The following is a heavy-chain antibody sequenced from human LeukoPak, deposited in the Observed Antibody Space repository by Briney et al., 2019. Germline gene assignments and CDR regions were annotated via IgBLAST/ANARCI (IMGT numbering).Heavy chain of an antibody. J-gene: IGHJ3*02. Sequence: ASVKVSCKASGYTFTGYYMHWVRQTPGQGLEWMGWINPNSGGTNYAQKFQGRVTMTRDTSISTAYMELSRLRSDDTAVYYCTTTDYVDAFDIWGQGTMVTVSS. CDR3: TTTDYVDAFDI. V-gene: IGHV1-2*02. CDR2: INPNSGGT. CDR1: GYTFTGYY. D-gene: IGHD4-17*01.